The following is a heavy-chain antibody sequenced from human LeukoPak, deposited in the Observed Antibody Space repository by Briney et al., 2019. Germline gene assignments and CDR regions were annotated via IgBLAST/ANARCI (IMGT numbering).Heavy chain of an antibody. CDR1: GNSMSGYY. CDR2: IYYSGSV. Sequence: PSETLSLTCAVSGNSMSGYYWNWIRQPPGKGLEWIASIYYSGSVNYNPSLRGRLFISIDTSKNQFSLRLDSVPAADTAVYYCASAPAGYSGSYFYFQHWGQGTLITVSS. D-gene: IGHD6-13*01. CDR3: ASAPAGYSGSYFYFQH. V-gene: IGHV4-59*03. J-gene: IGHJ1*01.